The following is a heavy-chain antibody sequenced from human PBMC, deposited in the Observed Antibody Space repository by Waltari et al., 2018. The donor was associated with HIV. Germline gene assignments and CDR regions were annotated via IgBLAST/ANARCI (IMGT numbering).Heavy chain of an antibody. Sequence: EVQLVESGGGLVQPGGSLRLSCAASGFTFRSYSMNWVRQAPGKGLEWVSYISSSSSTIYYADSVKGRFTISRDNAKNSLYLQMNSLRAEDTAVYYCAGGPGREDYWGQGTLVTVSS. V-gene: IGHV3-48*01. CDR2: ISSSSSTI. J-gene: IGHJ4*02. CDR1: GFTFRSYS. D-gene: IGHD3-16*01. CDR3: AGGPGREDY.